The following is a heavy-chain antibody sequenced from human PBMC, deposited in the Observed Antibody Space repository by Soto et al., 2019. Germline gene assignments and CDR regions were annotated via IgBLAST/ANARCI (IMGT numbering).Heavy chain of an antibody. V-gene: IGHV3-15*07. CDR2: IKSKATGGTT. Sequence: EVQLVESGGGLIKPGEPLRLSCVAYGFTFSDAWMKWVRHAPGKGLEWVGRIKSKATGGTTDYAAPLKCRETIFRDDSQNTVYPQMDSLKTEEPAVYYCANYSDSSGLPHFDYWWQANRVSVPS. D-gene: IGHD3-22*01. CDR1: GFTFSDAW. J-gene: IGHJ4*02. CDR3: ANYSDSSGLPHFDY.